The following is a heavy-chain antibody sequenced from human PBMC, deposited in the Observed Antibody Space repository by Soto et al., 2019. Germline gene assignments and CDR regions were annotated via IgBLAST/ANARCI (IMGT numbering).Heavy chain of an antibody. CDR1: GFTFSNYW. J-gene: IGHJ4*02. CDR3: TRDLNWGATDY. V-gene: IGHV3-74*01. CDR2: ISRDGSDT. Sequence: GGSLRLSCAASGFTFSNYWMYWVRQAPGKGLVWVSRISRDGSDTTYADSVKGRFTISRDNAKNTVYLQMNSLRAEDTAVYYCTRDLNWGATDYWGQGTLVTVSS. D-gene: IGHD1-26*01.